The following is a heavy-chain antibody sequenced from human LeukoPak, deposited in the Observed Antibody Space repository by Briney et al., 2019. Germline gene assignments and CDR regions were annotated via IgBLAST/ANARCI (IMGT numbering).Heavy chain of an antibody. CDR2: ISYDGSNK. J-gene: IGHJ5*02. V-gene: IGHV3-30*18. CDR3: AKDRGHEYQLLARGFDP. CDR1: GFTFSSYG. Sequence: PGGSLRLSCAASGFTFSSYGMHWVRQAPGKGLEWVAVISYDGSNKYYADSVKGRFTISRDNSKNTLYLQMNSLRAEDTAVYYCAKDRGHEYQLLARGFDPWGQGTLVTVSS. D-gene: IGHD2-2*01.